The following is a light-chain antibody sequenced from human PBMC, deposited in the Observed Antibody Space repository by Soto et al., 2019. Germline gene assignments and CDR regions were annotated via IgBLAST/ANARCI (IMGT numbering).Light chain of an antibody. Sequence: QSALTQPASVSGSPGQSITISCTGTSSDVGSYNLVSWYQQHPGKAPKLTIYEGSKRPSGVSNRFSGSKSGNTASLTISGLQAEDEADYYCCSYAGSSTYVVGTGTKSPS. CDR1: SSDVGSYNL. CDR3: CSYAGSSTYV. V-gene: IGLV2-23*01. J-gene: IGLJ1*01. CDR2: EGS.